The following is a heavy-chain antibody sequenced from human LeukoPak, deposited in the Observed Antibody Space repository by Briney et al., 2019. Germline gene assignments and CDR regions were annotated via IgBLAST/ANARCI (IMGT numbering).Heavy chain of an antibody. V-gene: IGHV3-74*01. CDR1: GFTFSNYW. D-gene: IGHD6-25*01. Sequence: GGSLRLSCAASGFTFSNYWMHWVRQAPGKGLVWVSRINSDGSSTNYADSVKGRFTISRDNSKNTLYLQMNSLRAEDAAIYYCARDRRLASFDYGGQGTLVTVSS. CDR2: INSDGSST. J-gene: IGHJ4*02. CDR3: ARDRRLASFDY.